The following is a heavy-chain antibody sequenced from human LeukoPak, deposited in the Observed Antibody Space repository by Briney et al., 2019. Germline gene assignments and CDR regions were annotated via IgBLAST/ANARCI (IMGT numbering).Heavy chain of an antibody. CDR2: INHSGST. Sequence: SETLSLTCAVYGGSFSGYYWSWIRQPPGKGLEWIGEINHSGSTNYNPSLKSRVTISVDTPKNQFSLKLSSVTAADTAVYYCAREAWGGDCYCLFDYWGQGTLVTVSS. V-gene: IGHV4-34*01. D-gene: IGHD2-21*02. J-gene: IGHJ4*02. CDR3: AREAWGGDCYCLFDY. CDR1: GGSFSGYY.